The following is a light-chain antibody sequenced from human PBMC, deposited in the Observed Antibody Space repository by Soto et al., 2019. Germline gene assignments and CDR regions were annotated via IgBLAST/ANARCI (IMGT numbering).Light chain of an antibody. CDR1: QSVSSN. V-gene: IGKV3-15*01. CDR2: GAS. J-gene: IGKJ1*01. CDR3: QQYNNWPRT. Sequence: EIVMTQSPATLSVSPGERATLSCRARQSVSSNLAWYQQKPGQAPRLLIYGASTRATGIPARFSGSGSGTEFTLTISSLQSEDFAVYYCQQYNNWPRTFRQGTKVEIK.